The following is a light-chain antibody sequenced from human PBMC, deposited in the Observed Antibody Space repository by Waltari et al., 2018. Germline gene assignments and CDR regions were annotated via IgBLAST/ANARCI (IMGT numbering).Light chain of an antibody. Sequence: QSALTQPASVSGSPGQSINISCTGTSSDVGGYKYVSWYQQHPGKAPKLMIYEVSHRPSGISSRFSGSKSGNMASLTISGLQAEDEADYYCSSYASSSTLWVFGGGTKLTVL. CDR2: EVS. CDR1: SSDVGGYKY. V-gene: IGLV2-14*01. J-gene: IGLJ3*02. CDR3: SSYASSSTLWV.